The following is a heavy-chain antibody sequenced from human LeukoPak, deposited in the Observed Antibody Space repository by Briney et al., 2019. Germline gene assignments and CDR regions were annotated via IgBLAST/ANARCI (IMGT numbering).Heavy chain of an antibody. D-gene: IGHD3-22*01. Sequence: PSETLSLTCTVSAGSISSSSYYWGWIRQPPGKGLEWIGSIYYSGSTYYNPSLKSRVTISVDTSKNQFSLKLSSVTAADTAVYYCARDTSGDSSGYYFFDYWGQGTLVTVSS. J-gene: IGHJ4*02. CDR2: IYYSGST. V-gene: IGHV4-39*07. CDR3: ARDTSGDSSGYYFFDY. CDR1: AGSISSSSYY.